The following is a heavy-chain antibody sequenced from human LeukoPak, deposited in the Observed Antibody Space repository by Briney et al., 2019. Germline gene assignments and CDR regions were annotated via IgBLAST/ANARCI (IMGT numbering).Heavy chain of an antibody. CDR2: INQSGST. J-gene: IGHJ4*02. CDR3: ARAFGCSGGSCYRFFDY. Sequence: SETLSLTCAVYGGSFSGYYWSWIRQPPGKGLEWIGEINQSGSTTYNPSLKSRVTISVDTSKNQFSLKLTSVTAADTAVYYCARAFGCSGGSCYRFFDYWGQGTLVTVSS. D-gene: IGHD2-15*01. CDR1: GGSFSGYY. V-gene: IGHV4-34*01.